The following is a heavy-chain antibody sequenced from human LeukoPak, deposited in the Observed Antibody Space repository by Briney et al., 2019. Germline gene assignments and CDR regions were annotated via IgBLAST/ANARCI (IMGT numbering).Heavy chain of an antibody. J-gene: IGHJ4*02. D-gene: IGHD6-13*01. V-gene: IGHV3-23*01. CDR2: ISASGGST. Sequence: GGSLRLSCAASGFTFSSYAMSWVRQAPGMGLEWVSAISASGGSTYYADSVKGRFTISRDSSKSTLYLQMNTLRAEDTAVYYCAKRIATADPYFDYWGQGALVTVSS. CDR1: GFTFSSYA. CDR3: AKRIATADPYFDY.